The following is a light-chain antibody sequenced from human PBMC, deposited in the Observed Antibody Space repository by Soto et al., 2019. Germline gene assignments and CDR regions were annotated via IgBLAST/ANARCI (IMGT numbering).Light chain of an antibody. CDR1: QSLLHSNGYNY. V-gene: IGKV2-28*01. CDR2: LGS. J-gene: IGKJ1*01. Sequence: EIVLTQSPLSLPVTPGEPASISCRSSQSLLHSNGYNYLDWYLQKPGQSPQLLIYLGSNRASGVPDRFSGSGSGTDFTLKISRVEAEDVGLYYCMQALQAPLTVGQGTKVDIK. CDR3: MQALQAPLT.